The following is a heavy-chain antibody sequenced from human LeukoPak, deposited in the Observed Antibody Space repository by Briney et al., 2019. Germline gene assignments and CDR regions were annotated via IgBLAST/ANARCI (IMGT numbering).Heavy chain of an antibody. CDR1: GDSMSDYF. D-gene: IGHD1-26*01. J-gene: IGHJ6*03. Sequence: PSETLSLTCTVSGDSMSDYFWTWIRQPPGKGLEWIGYAADSGSTNYNPSLKSRVTISVDSSTNQFSLKLSSVTAADTAVYYCASGKVGATSHMDVWGKGTTVTVSS. V-gene: IGHV4-59*08. CDR2: AADSGST. CDR3: ASGKVGATSHMDV.